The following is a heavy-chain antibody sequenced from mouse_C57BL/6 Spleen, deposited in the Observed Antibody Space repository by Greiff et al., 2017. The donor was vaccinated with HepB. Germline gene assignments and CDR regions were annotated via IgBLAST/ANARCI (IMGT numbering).Heavy chain of an antibody. D-gene: IGHD1-1*01. CDR1: GYTFTSYW. CDR2: IDPSDSET. J-gene: IGHJ4*01. V-gene: IGHV1-52*01. CDR3: ARGYGSSYGGYAMDY. Sequence: QVQLQQPGAELVRPGSSVKLSCKASGYTFTSYWMHWVKQRPIQGLEWIGNIDPSDSETHYNQKFKDKATLTVDKSSSTAYMQLSSLTSEDSAVYYCARGYGSSYGGYAMDYWGQGTSVTVSS.